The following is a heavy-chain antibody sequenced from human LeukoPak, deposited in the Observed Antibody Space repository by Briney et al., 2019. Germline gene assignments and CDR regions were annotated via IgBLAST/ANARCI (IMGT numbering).Heavy chain of an antibody. D-gene: IGHD3-22*01. CDR1: GYTFTGYY. CDR2: INPNSGGT. V-gene: IGHV1-2*02. Sequence: ASVKVSCKASGYTFTGYYMHWVRQAPGQGLEWMGWINPNSGGTNYAQKFQGRVTMTRDTSISTAYMEMSRLTSDDTAVYYCVKGWDSSGYYAFDIWGQGTMVTVSS. J-gene: IGHJ3*02. CDR3: VKGWDSSGYYAFDI.